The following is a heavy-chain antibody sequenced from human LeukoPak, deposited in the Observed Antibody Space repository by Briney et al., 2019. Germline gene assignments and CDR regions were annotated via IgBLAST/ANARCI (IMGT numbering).Heavy chain of an antibody. CDR1: GFTFSSYS. J-gene: IGHJ4*02. CDR3: ARDLGGYSYGSHFDY. CDR2: ITTSSSYI. Sequence: GGSLRLSCAASGFTFSSYSLNWVRQAPGKGLEWVSSITTSSSYIYYADSVKGRLTISRDNAKNSLYLQMNSLRAEDTAVYYCARDLGGYSYGSHFDYWGQGTLVTVSS. V-gene: IGHV3-21*01. D-gene: IGHD5-18*01.